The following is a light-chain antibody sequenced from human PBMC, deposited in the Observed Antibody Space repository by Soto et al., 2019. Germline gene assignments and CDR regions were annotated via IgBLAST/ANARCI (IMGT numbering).Light chain of an antibody. V-gene: IGKV3-15*01. CDR3: QQYNNWPPT. CDR1: QSFGSN. J-gene: IGKJ1*01. CDR2: RAP. Sequence: IVMTQSPATLSGSPGERATLSCRASQSFGSNLAGYQQKPGQAPRILIYRAPTRATGIPARCSGSGSGTEFTLTISSLQSEEFAVYYCQQYNNWPPTLGQGTKVDIK.